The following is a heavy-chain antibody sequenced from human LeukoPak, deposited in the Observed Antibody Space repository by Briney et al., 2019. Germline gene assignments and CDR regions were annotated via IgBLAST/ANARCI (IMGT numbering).Heavy chain of an antibody. V-gene: IGHV3-74*01. CDR2: IITDGTVT. CDR3: ATKQWLAPPPDS. Sequence: GGSLRLSCAASGFTFSKYWMLWVRQAPGKGLVSVSRIITDGTVTTYADSVKGRFTVSRDNADNTMFLQMNSVRDEDTAVYYCATKQWLAPPPDSWGQGTPVTVSS. J-gene: IGHJ4*02. CDR1: GFTFSKYW. D-gene: IGHD6-19*01.